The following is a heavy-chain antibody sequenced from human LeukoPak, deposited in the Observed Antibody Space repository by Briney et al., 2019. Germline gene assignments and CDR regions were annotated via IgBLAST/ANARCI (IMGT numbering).Heavy chain of an antibody. J-gene: IGHJ4*02. V-gene: IGHV4-61*01. CDR3: ARESYSSSWYDDY. Sequence: SETLSLTCTASGGSVSSGSYYWSWIRQPPGKGLEWIGYIFYSGSTNYNPSLKSRVTISVDTSKNQFSLKLSSVTAADTAVYYCARESYSSSWYDDYWGQGTLVTVSS. CDR2: IFYSGST. CDR1: GGSVSSGSYY. D-gene: IGHD6-13*01.